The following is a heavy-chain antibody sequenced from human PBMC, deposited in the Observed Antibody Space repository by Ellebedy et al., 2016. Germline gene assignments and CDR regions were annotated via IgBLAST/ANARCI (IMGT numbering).Heavy chain of an antibody. CDR2: ITSSSSYI. V-gene: IGHV3-21*01. CDR1: GFSFSIYA. Sequence: GGSLRLSXVGSGFSFSIYAMNWVRQAPGKGLEWVSSITSSSSYIFYADSVKGRFTISRDNAKNSVYLQMNSLRGEDTALYYCARGVGGTSLNWFDPWGQGTLVTVSS. D-gene: IGHD3-16*01. J-gene: IGHJ5*02. CDR3: ARGVGGTSLNWFDP.